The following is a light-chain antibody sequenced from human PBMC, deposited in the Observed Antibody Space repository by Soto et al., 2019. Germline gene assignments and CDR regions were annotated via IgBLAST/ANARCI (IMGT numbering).Light chain of an antibody. Sequence: QSVLTQPASVSGSPGQSITISCTGTSSDVGGYNYVAWYQQHPGKAPKVMIYEVIHRPSGVSNRSSGSKSGNTASLTISGLQAEDEADYYCSSYTPSSTWVFGGGTKLTVL. CDR2: EVI. CDR3: SSYTPSSTWV. CDR1: SSDVGGYNY. J-gene: IGLJ3*02. V-gene: IGLV2-14*01.